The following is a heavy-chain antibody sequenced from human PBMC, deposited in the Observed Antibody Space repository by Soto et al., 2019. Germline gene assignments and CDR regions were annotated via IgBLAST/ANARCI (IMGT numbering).Heavy chain of an antibody. Sequence: QTWGSLRRSCAASVFTFSNHAMNWVRQAPGKGLEWVSGISGSGGSTSYGASVKGRFTISRDNSENTLYLQMDSLRADDTAVYFCAKGHDFWSGYSYYYGMYVWGQGTTVTVSS. D-gene: IGHD3-3*01. CDR2: ISGSGGST. CDR3: AKGHDFWSGYSYYYGMYV. CDR1: VFTFSNHA. J-gene: IGHJ6*02. V-gene: IGHV3-23*01.